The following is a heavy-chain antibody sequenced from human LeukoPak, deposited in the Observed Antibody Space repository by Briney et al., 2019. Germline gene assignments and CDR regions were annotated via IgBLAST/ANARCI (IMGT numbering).Heavy chain of an antibody. J-gene: IGHJ5*02. D-gene: IGHD6-13*01. CDR2: IWYDGSNK. CDR1: GFTFSSYG. CDR3: ARARGSSWLNWFDP. Sequence: GGSLRLSCAASGFTFSSYGMHWVRQAPGKGLEWVAVIWYDGSNKYYADSVKGRFTISRDNSKNTLYLQMNSLRAEDTAVYYCARARGSSWLNWFDPWGQGTLVTVSS. V-gene: IGHV3-33*01.